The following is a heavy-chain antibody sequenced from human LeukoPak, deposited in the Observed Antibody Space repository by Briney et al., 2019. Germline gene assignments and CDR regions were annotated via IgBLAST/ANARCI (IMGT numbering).Heavy chain of an antibody. CDR3: ASPLRAPFAFDI. V-gene: IGHV3-48*01. CDR2: ISSSSSTI. CDR1: GFTFSSYS. J-gene: IGHJ3*02. Sequence: GGSLRLSCAASGFTFSSYSMNWVRQAPGKGLEWVSYISSSSSTIYYADSVKGRFTISRDNAKNSLYLQMNSLRAEDTAVYYCASPLRAPFAFDIWGQGTMVTASS.